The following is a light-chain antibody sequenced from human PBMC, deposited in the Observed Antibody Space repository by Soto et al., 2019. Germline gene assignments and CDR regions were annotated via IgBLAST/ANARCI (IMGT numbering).Light chain of an antibody. CDR1: QGIRSD. J-gene: IGKJ1*01. Sequence: IQMTQSPSSLSASVGDRVTITCRASQGIRSDLDWYQQKPGKVPKLLIYGASNLQRGVPSRFSGSGSGTIFTLTISSLQPEDFGTYYCLQDFNYPWSFGQGTKV. CDR3: LQDFNYPWS. CDR2: GAS. V-gene: IGKV1-6*01.